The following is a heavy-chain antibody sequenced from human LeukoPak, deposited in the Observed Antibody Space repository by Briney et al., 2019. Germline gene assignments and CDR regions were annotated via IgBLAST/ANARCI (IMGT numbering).Heavy chain of an antibody. CDR1: GFSLSTSGMR. CDR2: VDWDDDK. J-gene: IGHJ4*02. Sequence: SGPTLVNPTQTLTLTCTFSGFSLSTSGMRVSWIRLPPGKALEWLARVDWDDDKFYSTSLKTRLTISKDTSKNQVVLTMTNMDPVDTATYYCARARGYSSGFDCWGQGTLVTVSS. D-gene: IGHD6-19*01. CDR3: ARARGYSSGFDC. V-gene: IGHV2-70*04.